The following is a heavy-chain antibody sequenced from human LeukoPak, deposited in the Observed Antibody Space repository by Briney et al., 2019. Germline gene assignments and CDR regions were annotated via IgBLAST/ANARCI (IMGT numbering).Heavy chain of an antibody. J-gene: IGHJ5*02. CDR3: ARHGDLLSPFQT. CDR1: GGSISSTSYY. Sequence: SETLSLTCTVSGGSISSTSYYWGWIRQPPGKGLEWIGTINYSGSTYYNPSLKSRVTISVDTSKNQISLKLNSVTAADTAMYYCARHGDLLSPFQTWGQGTLVTVPS. D-gene: IGHD2-21*02. CDR2: INYSGST. V-gene: IGHV4-39*01.